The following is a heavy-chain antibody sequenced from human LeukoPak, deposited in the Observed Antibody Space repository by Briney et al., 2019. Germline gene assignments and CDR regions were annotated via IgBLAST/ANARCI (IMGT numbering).Heavy chain of an antibody. CDR2: INPNSGGT. D-gene: IGHD3-10*01. CDR1: GGTLNSYV. CDR3: ARGYYGSGSRYAY. Sequence: ASVKVSCKASGGTLNSYVISWVRQAPGQGLEWMGWINPNSGGTNYAQKFQGRVTMTRDTSISTAYMELSRLRSDDTAVYYCARGYYGSGSRYAYWGQGTLVTVSS. V-gene: IGHV1-2*02. J-gene: IGHJ4*02.